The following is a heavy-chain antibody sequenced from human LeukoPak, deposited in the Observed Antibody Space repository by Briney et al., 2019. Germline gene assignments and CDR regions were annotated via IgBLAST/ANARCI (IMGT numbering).Heavy chain of an antibody. CDR2: IYDGGST. D-gene: IGHD3-10*01. Sequence: SETLSLTCTVSGGSVNSYHLSWIRQPAGKTLEWIGRIYDGGSTNYNPSLKSRVTMSVDTSKNQISLKLKSVTAADTAVYYCARDSGTSGEVKFDPWGQGALVTVSS. CDR3: ARDSGTSGEVKFDP. CDR1: GGSVNSYH. V-gene: IGHV4-4*07. J-gene: IGHJ5*02.